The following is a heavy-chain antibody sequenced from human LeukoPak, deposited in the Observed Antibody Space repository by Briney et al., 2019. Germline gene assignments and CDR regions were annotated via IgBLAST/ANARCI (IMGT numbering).Heavy chain of an antibody. J-gene: IGHJ4*02. CDR3: AREVWGNDYRGLSDY. CDR1: GGTLTSYA. V-gene: IGHV1-69*05. D-gene: IGHD4-11*01. CDR2: IIPIFGTA. Sequence: SVKVSCKASGGTLTSYAISWVRQAPGQGLEWRGEIIPIFGTANYAQKFQGRVTITTDKSTSTDYMELSSLRSEDTAVYFCAREVWGNDYRGLSDYWGQGTLVTVSS.